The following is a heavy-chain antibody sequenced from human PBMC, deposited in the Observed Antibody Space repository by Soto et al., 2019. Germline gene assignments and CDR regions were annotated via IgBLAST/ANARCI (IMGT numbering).Heavy chain of an antibody. Sequence: EVQLLESGGGLVQPGGSLRLSCVASGFSFSDRAMAWVRQAPGKGLEWVSDISSDGGGTFYADSVKGRFTISRDNVKKPVHLQMHRLRDEDTATYYCAKRRGQQLENWQFDVWGRGSLVSVAS. CDR3: AKRRGQQLENWQFDV. V-gene: IGHV3-23*01. J-gene: IGHJ2*01. CDR1: GFSFSDRA. D-gene: IGHD1-1*01. CDR2: ISSDGGGT.